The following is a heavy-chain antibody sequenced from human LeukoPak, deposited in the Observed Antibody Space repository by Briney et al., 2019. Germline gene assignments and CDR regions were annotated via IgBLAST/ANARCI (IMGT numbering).Heavy chain of an antibody. CDR1: GLTFDDYA. CDR3: AKGVVVVPAAIYYGMDV. D-gene: IGHD2-2*02. J-gene: IGHJ6*02. Sequence: GRSLRLSCAASGLTFDDYAMHWVRQAPGKGLEWVSGISWNSDSIGYADSVKGRFTISRDNAKNSLYLQMNSLRAEDTALYYCAKGVVVVPAAIYYGMDVWGQGTTVTVSS. V-gene: IGHV3-9*01. CDR2: ISWNSDSI.